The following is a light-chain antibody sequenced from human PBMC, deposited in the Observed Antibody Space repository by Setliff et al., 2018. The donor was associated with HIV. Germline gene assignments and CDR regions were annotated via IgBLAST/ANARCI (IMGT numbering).Light chain of an antibody. V-gene: IGLV2-14*01. J-gene: IGLJ1*01. CDR2: EVS. Sequence: ALAQPASVSGSPGQSITISCTGSSSDIGTYNFVSWYQQYPGKAPKVVIYEVSIRPSGISTRFSGSKSGNTASLTISGLQPADDADYYCASYTTSSAPLVFGSGTKVTVL. CDR1: SSDIGTYNF. CDR3: ASYTTSSAPLV.